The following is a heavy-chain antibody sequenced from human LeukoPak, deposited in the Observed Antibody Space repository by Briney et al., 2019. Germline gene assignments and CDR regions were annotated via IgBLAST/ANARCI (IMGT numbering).Heavy chain of an antibody. CDR1: GGSISSGGYS. Sequence: SQTLSLTCAVSGGSISSGGYSWSWIRQPPGKGLEWIGYIYHSGSTYYNPSLKSRVTTSVDRSKNQFSLKLSSVTAADTAVYYCASSNVDTAMVFDYWGQGTLVTVSS. D-gene: IGHD5-18*01. V-gene: IGHV4-30-2*01. CDR2: IYHSGST. J-gene: IGHJ4*02. CDR3: ASSNVDTAMVFDY.